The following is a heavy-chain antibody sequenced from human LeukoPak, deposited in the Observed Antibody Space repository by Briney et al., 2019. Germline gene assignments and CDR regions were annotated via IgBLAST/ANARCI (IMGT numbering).Heavy chain of an antibody. CDR3: ARDRWWELLLDY. D-gene: IGHD1-26*01. CDR1: RYTFTSYG. Sequence: ASVKVSCKASRYTFTSYGISWVRQAPGQGLEWMGWISAYNGNTKYAQKLQGRVTMTTDTSTSTAYMELRSLRSDDTAVYYCARDRWWELLLDYWGQGTLVTVSS. J-gene: IGHJ4*02. CDR2: ISAYNGNT. V-gene: IGHV1-18*01.